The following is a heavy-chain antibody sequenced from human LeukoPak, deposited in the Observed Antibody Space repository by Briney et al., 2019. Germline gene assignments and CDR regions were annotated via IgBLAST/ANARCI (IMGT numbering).Heavy chain of an antibody. CDR3: AKDLREWYYDPNGNYFSYGMDV. V-gene: IGHV3-21*04. D-gene: IGHD3-22*01. CDR1: GFTFSSYS. CDR2: ISSSSYI. J-gene: IGHJ6*02. Sequence: GGSLRLSCAASGFTFSSYSMNWVRQAPGKGLEWVSSISSSSYIYYADSVKGRFTISRDNAKNSLHLQMNSLRAEDTAVYYCAKDLREWYYDPNGNYFSYGMDVWGPGTTVVVSS.